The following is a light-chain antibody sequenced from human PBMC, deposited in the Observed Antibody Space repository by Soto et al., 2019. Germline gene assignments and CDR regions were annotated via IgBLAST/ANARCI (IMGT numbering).Light chain of an antibody. CDR3: HQSYGYPLT. V-gene: IGKV1-39*01. Sequence: EIQMTQSPTSLSPSIGDSVTITCRASQTISTYLNWYQQKPGKAPKLLIYAASSSQSGVPSRFSGGGSGTDFTLTLSGLQPEDSATYFCHQSYGYPLTFGGGTKLEI. CDR2: AAS. CDR1: QTISTY. J-gene: IGKJ4*01.